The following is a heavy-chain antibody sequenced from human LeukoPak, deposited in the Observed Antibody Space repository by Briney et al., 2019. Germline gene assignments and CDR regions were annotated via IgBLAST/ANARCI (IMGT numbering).Heavy chain of an antibody. J-gene: IGHJ4*02. D-gene: IGHD3-16*01. V-gene: IGHV3-9*01. Sequence: GGSLRLSCAASGFTFDDYAMHWVRQAPGKGLEWVSGISWNSGSIGYADSVKGRFTISRDNAKNTLYLQMYSLRAEDTAVYYCARTSDYWGQGTLVTVSS. CDR2: ISWNSGSI. CDR3: ARTSDY. CDR1: GFTFDDYA.